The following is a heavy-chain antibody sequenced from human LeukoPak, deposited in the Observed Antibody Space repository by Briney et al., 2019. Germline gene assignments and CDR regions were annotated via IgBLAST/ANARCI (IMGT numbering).Heavy chain of an antibody. CDR3: ARGPSCSSTSCSGTWFDP. V-gene: IGHV4-34*01. J-gene: IGHJ5*02. Sequence: SETLSLTCAVYGGSFSGYYWSWIRQPPEKGLEWIGEINHSGSTNYNPSLKSRVTISVDTSKNQFSLKLSSVTAADTAVYYCARGPSCSSTSCSGTWFDPWGQGTLVTVSS. CDR2: INHSGST. D-gene: IGHD2-2*01. CDR1: GGSFSGYY.